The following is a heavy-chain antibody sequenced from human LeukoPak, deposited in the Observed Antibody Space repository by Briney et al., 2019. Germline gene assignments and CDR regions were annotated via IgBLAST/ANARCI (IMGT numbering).Heavy chain of an antibody. D-gene: IGHD2-2*01. Sequence: GGSLRLSCAASGFTFDDYGMSWVRQGPGKGLEWVSGINWNGGNTGYADSVKGRFTISRDNSKNTLYLQMNSLRAEDTAVYYCAREGYCSSTSCFDYWGQGTLVTVSS. CDR2: INWNGGNT. CDR1: GFTFDDYG. J-gene: IGHJ4*02. V-gene: IGHV3-20*04. CDR3: AREGYCSSTSCFDY.